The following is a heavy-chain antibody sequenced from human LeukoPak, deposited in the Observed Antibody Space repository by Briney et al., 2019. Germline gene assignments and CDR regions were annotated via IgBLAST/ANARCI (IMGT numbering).Heavy chain of an antibody. J-gene: IGHJ4*02. CDR1: GASFSSGDQY. CDR3: SRGLDSRKLGY. Sequence: SQTLSLTCTVSGASFSSGDQYWNWIRQSPGRGMEWIGSIHPSGTLYNNPSLESRVTISIDTSKNQFSLNLNSVTAADTAVYFCSRGLDSRKLGYWGQGTLVTVSS. CDR2: IHPSGTL. V-gene: IGHV4-31*03. D-gene: IGHD3-22*01.